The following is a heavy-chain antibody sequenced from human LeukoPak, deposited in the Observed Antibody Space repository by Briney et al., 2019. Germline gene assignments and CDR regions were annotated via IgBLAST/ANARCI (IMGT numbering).Heavy chain of an antibody. Sequence: PSETLSLTCTVSGVSVSSYYWSWIRQPPGKGLEWMGDIFYMGDTNYIPSLKRRVTISVDTSKNQFSLKLSSVTAADTAVYYCARGLFIRQDDAFDIWGQGTMVTVSS. J-gene: IGHJ3*02. CDR2: IFYMGDT. CDR1: GVSVSSYY. CDR3: ARGLFIRQDDAFDI. D-gene: IGHD3-9*01. V-gene: IGHV4-59*02.